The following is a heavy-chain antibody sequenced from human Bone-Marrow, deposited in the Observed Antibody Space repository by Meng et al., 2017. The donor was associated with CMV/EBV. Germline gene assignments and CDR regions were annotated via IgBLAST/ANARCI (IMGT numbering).Heavy chain of an antibody. CDR3: AFSNCSSTSCWDWFDP. V-gene: IGHV6-1*01. Sequence: VASNSAAWNWIRQSPSRGLEWLVRTYYRSKWYNDYAVSVKSRITINPDTSKNQFSLQLNSVTPEDTAVYYCAFSNCSSTSCWDWFDPWGQGTLVTVSS. CDR2: TYYRSKWYN. CDR1: VASNSAA. D-gene: IGHD2-2*01. J-gene: IGHJ5*02.